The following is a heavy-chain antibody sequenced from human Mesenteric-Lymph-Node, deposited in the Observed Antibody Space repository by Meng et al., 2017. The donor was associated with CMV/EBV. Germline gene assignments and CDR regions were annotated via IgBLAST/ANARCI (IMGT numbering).Heavy chain of an antibody. D-gene: IGHD2-2*01. J-gene: IGHJ4*02. Sequence: GGSLRLSCAASGFTYSNSDMNWVRQAPGKGLEWVSGVSWNGSRTHYADSVKGRFIISRDNSKNTLYLQIDSLRAEDTSVYYCAKDSWYQLLSGHGCFDLWGQGTLVTVSS. CDR3: AKDSWYQLLSGHGCFDL. CDR1: GFTYSNSD. V-gene: IGHV3-35*01. CDR2: VSWNGSRT.